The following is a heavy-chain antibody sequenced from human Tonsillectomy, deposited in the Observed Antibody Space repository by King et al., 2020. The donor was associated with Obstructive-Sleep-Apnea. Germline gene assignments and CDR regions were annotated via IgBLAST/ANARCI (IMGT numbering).Heavy chain of an antibody. CDR1: GFTFSNYG. V-gene: IGHV3-33*01. CDR2: IRYDGSNR. Sequence: VQLVESGGGVVQPGRSLRLSCAASGFTFSNYGMHWVRQAPGKGLEWGAVIRYDGSNRYFADSVKGRFIISRDNSKTTLHMQMNSLRAEDTAVYYCARDVGQQYYVSGYGMDVWGQGTTVTVSS. J-gene: IGHJ6*02. D-gene: IGHD3-10*01. CDR3: ARDVGQQYYVSGYGMDV.